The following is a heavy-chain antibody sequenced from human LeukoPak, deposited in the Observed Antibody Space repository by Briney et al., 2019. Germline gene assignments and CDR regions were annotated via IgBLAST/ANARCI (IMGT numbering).Heavy chain of an antibody. CDR3: ARDLMGYYFDY. Sequence: GGSLRLSCAASGFTFSSYWMSWVRQAPGKGLERVANIKQDGSEKYYVDSVKGRFTISRDNAKNSLYLQMNSLRAEDTAVYYCARDLMGYYFDYWGQGTLVTVSS. CDR1: GFTFSSYW. V-gene: IGHV3-7*01. D-gene: IGHD2-8*01. J-gene: IGHJ4*02. CDR2: IKQDGSEK.